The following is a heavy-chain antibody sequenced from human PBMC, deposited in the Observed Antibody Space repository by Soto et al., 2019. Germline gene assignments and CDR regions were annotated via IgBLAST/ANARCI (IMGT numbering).Heavy chain of an antibody. Sequence: PGGSLRLSCAASGFTVSSNYMSWVRQAPGKGLEWVSVIYSGGSTYYADSVKGRFTISRDNSKNTLYLQMNSLRAEDTAVYYCARYRFSGKRWSKFDYWGQGSLVTVS. CDR2: IYSGGST. J-gene: IGHJ4*02. D-gene: IGHD3-16*02. CDR1: GFTVSSNY. V-gene: IGHV3-53*01. CDR3: ARYRFSGKRWSKFDY.